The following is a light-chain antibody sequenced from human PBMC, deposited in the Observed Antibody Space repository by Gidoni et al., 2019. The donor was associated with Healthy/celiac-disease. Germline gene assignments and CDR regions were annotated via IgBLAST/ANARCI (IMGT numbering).Light chain of an antibody. CDR1: QSISSY. CDR2: AAS. Sequence: DIQMTQSPSSLSASVGDRVTITCRASQSISSYLNWYQQKPGKAPKLLIYAASSLQSGVPSRFRGSRSGTDFTLTISSLQPEDFATYDCQQSYSTPWTFGQGTKVEIK. CDR3: QQSYSTPWT. J-gene: IGKJ1*01. V-gene: IGKV1-39*01.